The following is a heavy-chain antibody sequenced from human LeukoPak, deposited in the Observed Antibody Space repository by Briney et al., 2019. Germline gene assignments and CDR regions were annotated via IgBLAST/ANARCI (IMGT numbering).Heavy chain of an antibody. J-gene: IGHJ4*02. D-gene: IGHD3-16*01. CDR3: ARGGTYALV. V-gene: IGHV4-59*01. CDR1: GGSIRTYF. Sequence: SETLSLTCTVSGGSIRTYFWSWIRQPPGKGLEWIGYIPYSGSSNYNPSLKSRVTISVDTSKNQFSLKLNSMTAADTAVYYCARGGTYALVWGQGTLVTVSS. CDR2: IPYSGSS.